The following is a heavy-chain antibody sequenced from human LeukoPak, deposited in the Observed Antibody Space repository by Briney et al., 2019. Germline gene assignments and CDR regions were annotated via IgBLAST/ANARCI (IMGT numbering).Heavy chain of an antibody. D-gene: IGHD1-1*01. CDR3: ASLELDGLEVYYYYMDV. J-gene: IGHJ6*03. V-gene: IGHV3-23*01. CDR2: ISGSGGST. Sequence: GGSLRLSCAASGFSFSSYAMTWVRQAPGKGLEWVSGISGSGGSTHYADSVKGRFTISRDNSKNTLYLQMNSLRAEDTAVYYCASLELDGLEVYYYYMDVWGKGTTVTVSS. CDR1: GFSFSSYA.